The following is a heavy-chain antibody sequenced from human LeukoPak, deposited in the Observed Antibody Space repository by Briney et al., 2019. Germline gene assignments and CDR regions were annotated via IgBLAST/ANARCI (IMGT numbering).Heavy chain of an antibody. V-gene: IGHV1-2*02. Sequence: GASVKVSCKASGYTFTGYYMHWVRQAPGQGLEWMGWINPNSGGTNYARKFQGRVTMTRDTSISTAYMELSRLRSDDTAVYYCASPYCSSTSCSLDAFDIWGQGTMVTVSS. J-gene: IGHJ3*02. D-gene: IGHD2-2*01. CDR2: INPNSGGT. CDR1: GYTFTGYY. CDR3: ASPYCSSTSCSLDAFDI.